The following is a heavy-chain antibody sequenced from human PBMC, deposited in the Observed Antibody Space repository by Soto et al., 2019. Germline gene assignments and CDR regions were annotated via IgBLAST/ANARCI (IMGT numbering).Heavy chain of an antibody. CDR2: VFYSGNS. CDR1: GGSVNSGIYY. D-gene: IGHD2-15*01. J-gene: IGHJ1*01. Sequence: SETLSLTCTVSGGSVNSGIYYWNWIRQPPGKGLEWLGYVFYSGNSNYKPSVRSRVAISVDTSKNQFFLRLSSVTAADTAVYYCVRSYTLMVAALGDWGQGTLVTFSS. V-gene: IGHV4-61*01. CDR3: VRSYTLMVAALGD.